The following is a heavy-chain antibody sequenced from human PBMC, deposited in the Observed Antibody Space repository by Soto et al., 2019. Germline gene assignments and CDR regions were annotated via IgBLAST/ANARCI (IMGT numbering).Heavy chain of an antibody. V-gene: IGHV4-34*01. CDR3: ARRSGPTRYSSSWYQGRPYFDY. D-gene: IGHD6-13*01. J-gene: IGHJ4*02. CDR2: INHSGST. Sequence: SETLSLTCAVYGGSFSGYYWSWIRQPPGKGXXXXGEINHSGSTNYNPSLKSRVTISVDTSKNQFSLKLSSVTAADTAVYYCARRSGPTRYSSSWYQGRPYFDYWGQGTLVTVSS. CDR1: GGSFSGYY.